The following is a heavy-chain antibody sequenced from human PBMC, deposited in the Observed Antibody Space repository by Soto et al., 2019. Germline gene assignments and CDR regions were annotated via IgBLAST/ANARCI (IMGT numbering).Heavy chain of an antibody. J-gene: IGHJ5*02. CDR3: ARDRNGNYFDP. D-gene: IGHD4-4*01. Sequence: PSETLSLTCTVSGDSINSGGYHLTCIRQHPGNGLEWIGYIYYSGSTYYNPSLKSRVTMSIDTSKNQFSLRLRSVTAADTAVYYCARDRNGNYFDPWGQGTQVTVSS. CDR2: IYYSGST. V-gene: IGHV4-31*02. CDR1: GDSINSGGYH.